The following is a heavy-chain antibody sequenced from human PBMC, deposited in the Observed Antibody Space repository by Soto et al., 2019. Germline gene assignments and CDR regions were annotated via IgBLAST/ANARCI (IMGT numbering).Heavy chain of an antibody. CDR1: GYSFTSYW. J-gene: IGHJ5*02. V-gene: IGHV5-51*01. CDR3: SRQGADYGSGSYYPHFDA. Sequence: GASLKLSCKGSGYSFTSYWIGWVRQMPGEGLEWVGIIYPGDSDNRYSPSFQGQVTISADQSISTAYLQWSSLKASDTAMYYCSRQGADYGSGSYYPHFDAWCQGTLVTVS. D-gene: IGHD3-10*01. CDR2: IYPGDSDN.